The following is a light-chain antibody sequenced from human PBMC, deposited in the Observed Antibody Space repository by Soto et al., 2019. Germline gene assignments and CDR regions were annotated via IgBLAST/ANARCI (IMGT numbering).Light chain of an antibody. V-gene: IGLV2-8*01. J-gene: IGLJ1*01. CDR3: AAWDDSLSGLV. CDR1: SSDVGGYNY. CDR2: EVS. Sequence: QSALTQPPSASGSPGQSVTISCTGTSSDVGGYNYVSWYQQHPGKAPKLMIYEVSKRPSGVPDRFSGSKSGNTASLTVSGLQAEDEADYYCAAWDDSLSGLVFGTGTRSPS.